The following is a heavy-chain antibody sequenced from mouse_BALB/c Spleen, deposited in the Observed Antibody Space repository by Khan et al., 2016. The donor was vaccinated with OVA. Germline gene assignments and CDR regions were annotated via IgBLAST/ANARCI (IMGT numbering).Heavy chain of an antibody. D-gene: IGHD1-2*01. CDR1: GYSITSGYG. CDR3: ARTARIKY. J-gene: IGHJ2*01. CDR2: ISYSGST. Sequence: EVQLEESGPGLVKPSQSLSLTCTVTGYSITSGYGWNWIRQFPGNKLEWMGYISYSGSTNYNPSLKGRISITRDTSKNQFFLQLNSVTTEDTATYYCARTARIKYWGQGTTLTVSS. V-gene: IGHV3-2*02.